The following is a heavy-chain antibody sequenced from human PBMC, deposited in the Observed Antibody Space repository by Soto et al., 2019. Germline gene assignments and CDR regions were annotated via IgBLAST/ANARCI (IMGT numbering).Heavy chain of an antibody. CDR3: ARASRGRDGYNNDYYYYGMDV. V-gene: IGHV1-69*13. D-gene: IGHD4-4*01. J-gene: IGHJ6*02. CDR1: GGTFSSYA. CDR2: IIPIFGTA. Sequence: SVKVSCKASGGTFSSYAISWVRQAPGQGXEWMGGIIPIFGTANYAQKFQGRVTITADESTSTAYMELSSLRSEDTAVYYCARASRGRDGYNNDYYYYGMDVWGQGTTVTVSS.